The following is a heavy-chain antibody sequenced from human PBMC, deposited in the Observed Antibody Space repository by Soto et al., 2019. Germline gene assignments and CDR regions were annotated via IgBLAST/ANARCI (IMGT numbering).Heavy chain of an antibody. Sequence: SETLSLTCAVYGGSFSGYYWSWIRQPPGKGLEWIGEINHSGSTNYNPSLKSRVTISVDTSKNQFSLKLSSVTAADTAVYYCARGRDTMVVAAPIDYWGQGTLVTVSS. CDR3: ARGRDTMVVAAPIDY. D-gene: IGHD2-15*01. V-gene: IGHV4-34*01. CDR1: GGSFSGYY. CDR2: INHSGST. J-gene: IGHJ4*02.